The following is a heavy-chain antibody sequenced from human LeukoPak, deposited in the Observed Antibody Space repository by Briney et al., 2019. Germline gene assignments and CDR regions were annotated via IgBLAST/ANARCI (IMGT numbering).Heavy chain of an antibody. V-gene: IGHV3-30*02. J-gene: IGHJ4*02. CDR3: AKDKPSRAMGNGLGGFDY. CDR2: IRYDGSNK. D-gene: IGHD5-18*01. Sequence: PGGSLILSCAASGFTFSSYGMHWVRQAPGKGLEWVAFIRYDGSNKYYADSVKGRFTISRDNSKNTLYLQMNSLRAEDTAVYYCAKDKPSRAMGNGLGGFDYWGQGTLVTVSS. CDR1: GFTFSSYG.